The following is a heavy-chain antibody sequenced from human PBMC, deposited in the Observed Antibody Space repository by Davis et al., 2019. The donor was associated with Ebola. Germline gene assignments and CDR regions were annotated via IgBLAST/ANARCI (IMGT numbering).Heavy chain of an antibody. D-gene: IGHD6-13*01. J-gene: IGHJ4*02. CDR2: ISSSSSYI. CDR3: ARDASAGSPFDY. V-gene: IGHV3-21*01. CDR1: GFTFSSYS. Sequence: GESLKTSCAASGFTFSSYSMNWVRQAPGKGLEWVSSISSSSSYIYYADSVKGRFTISRDNAKNSLYLQMNSLRAEDTAVYYCARDASAGSPFDYWGQGTLVTVSS.